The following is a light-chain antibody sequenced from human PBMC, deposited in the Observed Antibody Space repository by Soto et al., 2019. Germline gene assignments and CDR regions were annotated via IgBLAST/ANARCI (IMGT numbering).Light chain of an antibody. CDR3: LQYDNHSWT. CDR1: QSVSID. CDR2: GAS. J-gene: IGKJ1*01. V-gene: IGKV3-15*01. Sequence: EIVMTQSPATLSVSPGERATLSCRASQSVSIDLAWYQQKPGQAPRLLIYGASRRATGFPARFSGSGSGTEFTLTISSLQPDDVATYYCLQYDNHSWTFGQGTKVDIK.